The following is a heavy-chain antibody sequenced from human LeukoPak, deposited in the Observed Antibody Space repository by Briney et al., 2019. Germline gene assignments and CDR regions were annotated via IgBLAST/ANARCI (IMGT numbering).Heavy chain of an antibody. D-gene: IGHD3-3*01. J-gene: IGHJ4*02. CDR3: AKDDDFWSGYSDY. CDR1: GFTFDDYA. V-gene: IGHV3-9*01. Sequence: GGSLRLSCAASGFTFDDYAMHWVRQAPGKGLEWVSGISWNSGSIGYADSVKGRFTISRDNAKNSLYLQMNSLRAEDTALYYCAKDDDFWSGYSDYWGQGTLVTVSS. CDR2: ISWNSGSI.